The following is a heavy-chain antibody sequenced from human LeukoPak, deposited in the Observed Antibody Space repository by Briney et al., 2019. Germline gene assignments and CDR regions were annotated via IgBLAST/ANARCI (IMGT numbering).Heavy chain of an antibody. D-gene: IGHD5-12*01. CDR2: IYISGGT. J-gene: IGHJ5*02. CDR1: GGSISSGNYY. V-gene: IGHV4-61*02. CDR3: ARVRRNSGNKYFDP. Sequence: SETLSLTCTVSGGSISSGNYYWSWIRQPAGMGLEWIGRIYISGGTEYNPSLKSRVTISIDTSKNQFYLRLSPVTAADTAVYYCARVRRNSGNKYFDPWGQGTRVTVSS.